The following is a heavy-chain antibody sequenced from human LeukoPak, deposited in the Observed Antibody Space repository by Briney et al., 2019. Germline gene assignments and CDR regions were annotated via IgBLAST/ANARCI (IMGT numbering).Heavy chain of an antibody. CDR3: ASASSGYDYDYYYYYMDV. J-gene: IGHJ6*03. CDR1: GGSINSYY. V-gene: IGHV4-59*01. CDR2: IHYTGST. D-gene: IGHD5-12*01. Sequence: SETLSLTCTVSGGSINSYYWSWIRQPPGKGLECIGYIHYTGSTNYNPSLKSRVTISVDTSKNQFSLKLSSVTAADTAVYYCASASSGYDYDYYYYYMDVWGKGTTVTISS.